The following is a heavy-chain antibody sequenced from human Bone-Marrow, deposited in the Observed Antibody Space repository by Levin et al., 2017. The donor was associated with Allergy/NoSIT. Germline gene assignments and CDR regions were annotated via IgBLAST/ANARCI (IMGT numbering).Heavy chain of an antibody. Sequence: GGSLRLSCAASGFTFSNAWMSWVRQAPGRGLEWAARIKSNADGETRDYAAPVKGRFIISRDDSTSTLYLQMNSLETEDTAVYYCVTGPTAFAHDYWGQGTLVTVSS. V-gene: IGHV3-15*01. CDR1: GFTFSNAW. CDR2: IKSNADGETR. D-gene: IGHD1-26*01. J-gene: IGHJ4*02. CDR3: VTGPTAFAHDY.